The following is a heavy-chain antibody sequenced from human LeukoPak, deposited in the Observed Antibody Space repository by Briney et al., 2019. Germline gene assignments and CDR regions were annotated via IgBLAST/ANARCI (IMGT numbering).Heavy chain of an antibody. CDR3: TRGGSVPATRSFDY. CDR1: GFTVSSDY. Sequence: PGGSLRLSCSASGFTVSSDYMSWVRQAPGKGLAWLSVIYSGGTTYYADSVKGRFNISRDNSRNTVYLQMNSLRVEDTAMYYCTRGGSVPATRSFDYWGQGTLVTVSS. CDR2: IYSGGTT. J-gene: IGHJ4*02. D-gene: IGHD6-19*01. V-gene: IGHV3-66*01.